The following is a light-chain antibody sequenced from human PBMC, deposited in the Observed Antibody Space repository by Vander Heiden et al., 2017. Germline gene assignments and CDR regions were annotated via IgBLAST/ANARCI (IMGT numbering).Light chain of an antibody. Sequence: DIQMTQSPSSLSASIGDRVTITCRSNKSINDHLNWYQQKPGKAPKFVIFNASNLKTGVPSRFSGSGFGTDFTLTITSLQPDDFATYFCQQGVTTPRTFGQGTKVELK. V-gene: IGKV1-39*01. CDR3: QQGVTTPRT. CDR1: KSINDH. CDR2: NAS. J-gene: IGKJ1*01.